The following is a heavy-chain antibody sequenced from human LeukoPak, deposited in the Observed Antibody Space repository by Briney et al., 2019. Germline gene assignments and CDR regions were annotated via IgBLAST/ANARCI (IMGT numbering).Heavy chain of an antibody. V-gene: IGHV4-59*01. CDR1: GGSISRYY. Sequence: SETPSLTCTVSGGSISRYYWSWIRQPPGKGLEWIGYIYYSGSTNYNPSLKSRVTISVDTSKNQFSLKLRSVTAADTAVYYCARVGYYYDSSGNKRVADFDYWGQGTLVTVSS. J-gene: IGHJ4*02. CDR2: IYYSGST. D-gene: IGHD3-22*01. CDR3: ARVGYYYDSSGNKRVADFDY.